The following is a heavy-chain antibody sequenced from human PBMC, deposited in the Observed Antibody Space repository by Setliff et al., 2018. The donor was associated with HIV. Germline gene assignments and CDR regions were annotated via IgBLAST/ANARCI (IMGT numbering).Heavy chain of an antibody. CDR3: ARDQSDWFY. Sequence: SVKVSCKTSGDTLSIHPISWVRQAPGRGLDWMGGIIPAFGTANHAQKFQDRVTITTDESTTTVFMELTGLRSEDTAVYYCARDQSDWFYWGQGTLVTVSS. V-gene: IGHV1-69*05. J-gene: IGHJ4*02. CDR2: IIPAFGTA. CDR1: GDTLSIHP. D-gene: IGHD3-3*01.